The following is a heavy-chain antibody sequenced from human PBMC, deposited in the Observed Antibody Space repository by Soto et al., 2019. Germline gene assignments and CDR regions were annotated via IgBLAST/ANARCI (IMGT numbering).Heavy chain of an antibody. J-gene: IGHJ4*02. D-gene: IGHD3-3*01. CDR1: GGSIDSSNW. V-gene: IGHV4-4*02. Sequence: SETLSLTCTVSGGSIDSSNWWSWVRQPPGKGLEWIGEIYHTGNTNYKPSLRSRVTISVDKSRNQYSLKLNSVTAADTAVYYCARLGGYYQALDHWSQGTLVTVSS. CDR2: IYHTGNT. CDR3: ARLGGYYQALDH.